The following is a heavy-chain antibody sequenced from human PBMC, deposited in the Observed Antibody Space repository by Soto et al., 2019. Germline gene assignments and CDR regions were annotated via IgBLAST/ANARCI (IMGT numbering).Heavy chain of an antibody. Sequence: GASVKVSCKASGGTFSSYTISWVRQAPGQGLEWMGRIIPILGIANYAQKFQGRVTITADKSTGTAYMELSSLRSEDTAVYYCASFIAVAGPDAFDIWGQGTMVTVSS. CDR3: ASFIAVAGPDAFDI. CDR2: IIPILGIA. CDR1: GGTFSSYT. V-gene: IGHV1-69*02. D-gene: IGHD6-19*01. J-gene: IGHJ3*02.